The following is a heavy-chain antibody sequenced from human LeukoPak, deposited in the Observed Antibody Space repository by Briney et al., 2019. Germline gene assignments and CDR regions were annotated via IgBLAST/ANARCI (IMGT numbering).Heavy chain of an antibody. Sequence: ASVKVSCKASGYTFTGYYMHWVRQAPGQGLEWMGWISGYNGNTNYAQKVQGRVTVTTDTSTSTVYMELRSLRSDDTAVYYCARGTSSSSWYLGYWGQGTLVTVSS. J-gene: IGHJ4*02. CDR1: GYTFTGYY. V-gene: IGHV1-18*04. CDR3: ARGTSSSSWYLGY. CDR2: ISGYNGNT. D-gene: IGHD6-13*01.